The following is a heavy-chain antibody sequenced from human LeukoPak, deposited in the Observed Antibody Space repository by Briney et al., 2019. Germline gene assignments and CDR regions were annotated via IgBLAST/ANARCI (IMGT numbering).Heavy chain of an antibody. CDR3: VRDFFRQLQYYYGFDV. Sequence: GGSLRLSCAASGFTFGSHNMQWVRQAPGKGLEWVALISYDGTNKYYADSVKGRFSISRDNSKNTLYLQMNSLRAEDMAIYYCVRDFFRQLQYYYGFDVWGQGTTVTVSS. D-gene: IGHD2-2*01. CDR2: ISYDGTNK. CDR1: GFTFGSHN. J-gene: IGHJ6*02. V-gene: IGHV3-30-3*01.